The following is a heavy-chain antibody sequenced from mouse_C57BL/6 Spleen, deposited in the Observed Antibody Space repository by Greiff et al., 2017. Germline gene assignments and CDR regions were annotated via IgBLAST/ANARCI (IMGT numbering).Heavy chain of an antibody. V-gene: IGHV1-19*01. J-gene: IGHJ2*01. CDR1: GYTFTDYY. CDR3: ARSRVLYYFDY. CDR2: INPYNGGT. Sequence: EVQLQQSGPVLVKPGASVKMSCKASGYTFTDYYMNWVQQSHGKSLEWIGVINPYNGGTSYNQKFKGKATLTVDKSSSTAYMELNSLTSEDSAVYYCARSRVLYYFDYWGQGTTLTVSS.